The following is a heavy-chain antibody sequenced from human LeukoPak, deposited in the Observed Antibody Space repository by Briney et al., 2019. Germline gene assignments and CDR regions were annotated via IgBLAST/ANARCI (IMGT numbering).Heavy chain of an antibody. CDR3: AFSLGVLPDSPVRY. J-gene: IGHJ4*02. Sequence: GGSLRLSCAASGFTFSSYAMSWVRQAPGKGLEWVSAISGSGGSTYYADSVKGRFTISRDNSKNTLYLQMNSLRAEDTAVYYCAFSLGVLPDSPVRYWGQGTLVTVSS. CDR1: GFTFSSYA. V-gene: IGHV3-23*01. CDR2: ISGSGGST. D-gene: IGHD3-16*01.